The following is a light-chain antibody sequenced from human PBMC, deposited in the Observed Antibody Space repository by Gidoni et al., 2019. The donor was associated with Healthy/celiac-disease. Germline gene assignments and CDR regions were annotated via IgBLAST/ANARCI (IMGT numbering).Light chain of an antibody. CDR3: LRSYSGAYVV. J-gene: IGLJ2*01. V-gene: IGLV7-46*01. CDR2: DTS. Sequence: QASLTPEPSPTVSPGGTVTLTCGSSTRAVTSGHSPYWFQQKPGQAPRTLIYDTSNKHSWTPARFSGSLLGGKAALTLSGAQPEDEAEYYCLRSYSGAYVVFGGGTKLTVL. CDR1: TRAVTSGHS.